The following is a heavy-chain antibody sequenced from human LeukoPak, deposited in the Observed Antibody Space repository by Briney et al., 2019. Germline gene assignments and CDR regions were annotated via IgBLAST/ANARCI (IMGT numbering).Heavy chain of an antibody. CDR1: GYTFTSYG. Sequence: ASVKVSCKASGYTFTSYGISWVRQAPGQGLEWMGIINPSGGSTSYAQKFQGRVTMTRDTSTSTVYMELSSLRSEDTAVYYCARETPDIVVVPAARLDYWGQGTLVTVSS. J-gene: IGHJ4*02. CDR2: INPSGGST. V-gene: IGHV1-46*03. CDR3: ARETPDIVVVPAARLDY. D-gene: IGHD2-2*01.